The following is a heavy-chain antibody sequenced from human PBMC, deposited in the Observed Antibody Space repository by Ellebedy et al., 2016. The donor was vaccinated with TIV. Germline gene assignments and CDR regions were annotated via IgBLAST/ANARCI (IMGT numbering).Heavy chain of an antibody. D-gene: IGHD3-10*01. J-gene: IGHJ6*02. CDR2: IYPTDSDT. CDR1: GYTFTNYW. Sequence: GESLKISCKASGYTFTNYWIGWVRQMPGKGLEWMGIIYPTDSDTRYSPSFQGQVTISADKSISTAYLQWNSLKASDSATYYCSRHRGYGTDVWGQGTTVTVSS. CDR3: SRHRGYGTDV. V-gene: IGHV5-51*01.